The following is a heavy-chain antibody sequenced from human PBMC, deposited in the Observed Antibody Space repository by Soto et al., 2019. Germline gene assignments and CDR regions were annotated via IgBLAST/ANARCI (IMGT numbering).Heavy chain of an antibody. CDR2: ISFDGNNG. CDR3: ARDRSDV. CDR1: GFTLSSYA. Sequence: QVQLVESGGGVVRPGRSLRLSCAASGFTLSSYAMYWVRQAPGKGLEWVAFISFDGNNGYADSVKGRVTISRDNSKNTVYLQMNSLRGEDTAVYYCARDRSDVWGQGTLVTVSS. V-gene: IGHV3-30-3*01. J-gene: IGHJ4*02.